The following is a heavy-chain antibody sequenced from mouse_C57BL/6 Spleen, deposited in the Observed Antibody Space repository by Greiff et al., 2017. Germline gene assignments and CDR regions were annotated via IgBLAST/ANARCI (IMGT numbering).Heavy chain of an antibody. Sequence: VQLKESGPGLVKPSQSLSLTCSVTGYSITSGYYWNWIRQFPGNKLEWMGYISYDGSNNYNPSLKNRISITRDTSKNQFFLKLNSVTTEDTATYYCAIGGYFSGFAYWGQGTLVTVSA. CDR1: GYSITSGYY. CDR2: ISYDGSN. J-gene: IGHJ3*01. V-gene: IGHV3-6*01. CDR3: AIGGYFSGFAY. D-gene: IGHD2-3*01.